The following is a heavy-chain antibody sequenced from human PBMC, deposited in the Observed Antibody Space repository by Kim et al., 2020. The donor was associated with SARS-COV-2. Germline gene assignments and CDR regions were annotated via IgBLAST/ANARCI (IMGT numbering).Heavy chain of an antibody. CDR3: ARWEHTVTTYVGFYDYYGMDV. CDR1: GFTFSSYS. V-gene: IGHV3-21*01. Sequence: GGSLRLSCAASGFTFSSYSMNWVRQAPGKGLEWVSSISSSSSYIYYADSVKGRFTISRDNAKNSLYLQMNSLRAEDTAVYYCARWEHTVTTYVGFYDYYGMDVWGQGTTVTVSS. D-gene: IGHD4-17*01. J-gene: IGHJ6*02. CDR2: ISSSSSYI.